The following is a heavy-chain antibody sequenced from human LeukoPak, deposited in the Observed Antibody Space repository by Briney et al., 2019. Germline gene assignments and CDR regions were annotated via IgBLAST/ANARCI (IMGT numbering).Heavy chain of an antibody. D-gene: IGHD7-27*01. CDR3: AIDPNWGIHY. V-gene: IGHV3-23*01. Sequence: GTSLRLSCAASGFTFSTYTMYWVRQPPGKGLEWVSIIGGSGGDIHYADSVKGRFTISRDNSKNTLYLQMNSLRVKDTAIYYCAIDPNWGIHYWGQGVLVTVSS. CDR2: IGGSGGDI. J-gene: IGHJ4*02. CDR1: GFTFSTYT.